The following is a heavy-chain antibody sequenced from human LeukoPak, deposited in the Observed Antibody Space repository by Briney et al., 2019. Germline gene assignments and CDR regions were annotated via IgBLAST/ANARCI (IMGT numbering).Heavy chain of an antibody. D-gene: IGHD4-17*01. J-gene: IGHJ4*02. CDR2: ISWNSGSI. CDR1: GFTFHDYA. Sequence: PGGSLRLSCAASGFTFHDYAMNWVRQAPGQGLERVSGISWNSGSIGYADSVKGRFTISRDNAKNSLYLQMNSLGAEDTALYYCAKDGDYGDDDYWGQGTLVTVSS. CDR3: AKDGDYGDDDY. V-gene: IGHV3-9*01.